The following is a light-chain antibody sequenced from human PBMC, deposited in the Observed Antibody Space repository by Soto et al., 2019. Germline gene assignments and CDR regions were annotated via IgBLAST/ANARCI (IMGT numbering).Light chain of an antibody. V-gene: IGKV1-5*03. CDR3: QQYSSYPWT. CDR2: KAS. J-gene: IGKJ1*01. CDR1: QSISVS. Sequence: DIQMTQSPSTLSAFVGDGVTITCRASQSISVSLAWYQQKPGTAPKLLIYKASSLESGVPSRFSGSGSGTEFTLTISSLQPDDFATYYCQQYSSYPWTFGQGTKVDIK.